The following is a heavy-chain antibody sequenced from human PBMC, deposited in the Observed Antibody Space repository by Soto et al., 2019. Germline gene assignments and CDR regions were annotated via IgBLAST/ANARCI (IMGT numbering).Heavy chain of an antibody. CDR1: GGSISSYY. CDR3: ARHPPMYYFDY. J-gene: IGHJ4*02. Sequence: PSETLSLTCTVSGGSISSYYWSWIRQPPGKGLEWIGYIYYSGSTNYNPSLKSRVTISVDTSKNQFSLKLSSVTAADTAVYYCARHPPMYYFDYWGQGTLVTVSS. CDR2: IYYSGST. V-gene: IGHV4-59*08.